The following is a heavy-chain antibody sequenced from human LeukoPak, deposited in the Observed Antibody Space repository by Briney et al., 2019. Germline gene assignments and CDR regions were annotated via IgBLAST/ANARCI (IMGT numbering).Heavy chain of an antibody. Sequence: PSETLSLTCTVSGGSISSYYWSWIRQPAGKGLEWIGRIYTSGSTNYNPSLKSRVTMSVDTSKNQFSLKLSSVTAADTAVYYCARVQQWLGLGYYYYYMDVWGKGTTVTISS. CDR1: GGSISSYY. D-gene: IGHD6-19*01. CDR2: IYTSGST. V-gene: IGHV4-4*07. CDR3: ARVQQWLGLGYYYYYMDV. J-gene: IGHJ6*03.